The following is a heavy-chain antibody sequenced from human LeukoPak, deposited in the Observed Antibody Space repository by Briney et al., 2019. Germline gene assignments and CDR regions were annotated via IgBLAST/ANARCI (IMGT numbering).Heavy chain of an antibody. D-gene: IGHD3-10*01. CDR1: GYTFTGYY. V-gene: IGHV1-2*04. J-gene: IGHJ6*02. CDR3: ARDHMVRGVIGGMDV. CDR2: INPNSGGT. Sequence: GASVKVSCNASGYTFTGYYMHWVRQAPGQGLEWMGWINPNSGGTNYAQKFRGWVTMTRDTSISTAYMELSRLRSDDTAVYYCARDHMVRGVIGGMDVWGQGTTVTVSS.